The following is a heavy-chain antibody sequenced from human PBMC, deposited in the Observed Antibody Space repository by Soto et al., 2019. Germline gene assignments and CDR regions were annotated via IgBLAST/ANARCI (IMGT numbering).Heavy chain of an antibody. D-gene: IGHD3-10*01. J-gene: IGHJ4*02. CDR1: GFIFSDYY. CDR3: AGDPYYYASDF. CDR2: ISGSGTTI. V-gene: IGHV3-11*01. Sequence: GSLRLSCAASGFIFSDYYMTWIRQAPGKGLEWVSKISGSGTTIYYADSVRGRFTVSRDNAKNSVYLQMNSLRAEDTAVYYCAGDPYYYASDFWGQGTLVTVS.